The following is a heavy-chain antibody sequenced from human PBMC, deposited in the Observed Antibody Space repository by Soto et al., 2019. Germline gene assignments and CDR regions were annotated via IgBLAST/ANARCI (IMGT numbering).Heavy chain of an antibody. V-gene: IGHV3-66*01. CDR2: LYSGGST. J-gene: IGHJ1*01. Sequence: PGGSLRLSCAASGFTVSGNYMSWVRQAPGKGLEWVSVLYSGGSTYYADSVKGRFTISRDNSKNALYLQMNSLRAEDTAMYYCARVAGDVYNLEYFQHWGQGTLVTVSS. CDR1: GFTVSGNY. D-gene: IGHD1-1*01. CDR3: ARVAGDVYNLEYFQH.